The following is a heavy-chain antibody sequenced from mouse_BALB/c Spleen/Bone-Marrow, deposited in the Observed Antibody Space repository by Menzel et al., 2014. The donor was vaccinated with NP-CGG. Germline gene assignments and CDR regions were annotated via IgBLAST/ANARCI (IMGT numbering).Heavy chain of an antibody. Sequence: VQLQQSGAELMKPGASVKISCKATGYTFSSYWIEWVKQRPGHGLEWIGEILPGSGGTNYNEKFKDKATFTADTSSNTAYMQLNSQTSEDSAVYYCARSMDYWGQGTSVTVSS. CDR1: GYTFSSYW. CDR3: ARSMDY. CDR2: ILPGSGGT. J-gene: IGHJ4*01. V-gene: IGHV1-9*01.